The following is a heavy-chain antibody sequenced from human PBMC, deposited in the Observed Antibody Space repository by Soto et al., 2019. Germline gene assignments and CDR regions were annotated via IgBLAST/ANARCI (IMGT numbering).Heavy chain of an antibody. D-gene: IGHD6-13*01. Sequence: PSETLSLTCTVSGGSISSSSYYWGWIRQPPGKGLEWIGSIYYSGSTYYNPSLKSRATISVDTSKNQFSLKLSSVTAADTAVYYCARLARIAAAGTIDYWGQGTLVTVSS. CDR2: IYYSGST. J-gene: IGHJ4*02. V-gene: IGHV4-39*01. CDR1: GGSISSSSYY. CDR3: ARLARIAAAGTIDY.